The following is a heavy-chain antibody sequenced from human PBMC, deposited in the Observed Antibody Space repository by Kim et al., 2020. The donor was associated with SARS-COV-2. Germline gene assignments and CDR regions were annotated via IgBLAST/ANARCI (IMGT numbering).Heavy chain of an antibody. J-gene: IGHJ4*02. CDR1: GYTFTGYY. CDR3: ARDSYDSSGYYSPLDY. V-gene: IGHV1-2*02. CDR2: INPNSGGT. D-gene: IGHD3-22*01. Sequence: ASVKVSCKASGYTFTGYYMHWVRQAPGQGLEWMGWINPNSGGTNYAQKFQGRVTMTRDTSISTAYMELSRLRSDDTAVYYCARDSYDSSGYYSPLDYWGQGTLVTVSS.